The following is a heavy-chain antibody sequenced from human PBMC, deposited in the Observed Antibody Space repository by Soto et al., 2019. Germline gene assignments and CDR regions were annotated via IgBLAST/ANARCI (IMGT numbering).Heavy chain of an antibody. Sequence: SETLSLTCAVYGGSFSGYYWSWIRQPPGKGLEWIGEINHSGSTNYNPSLKSRVTISVDTSKNQFSLKLSSVTAADTAVYYCASWLTRYYYYGMDVWGQGTTVTVSS. J-gene: IGHJ6*02. V-gene: IGHV4-34*01. CDR1: GGSFSGYY. D-gene: IGHD5-12*01. CDR2: INHSGST. CDR3: ASWLTRYYYYGMDV.